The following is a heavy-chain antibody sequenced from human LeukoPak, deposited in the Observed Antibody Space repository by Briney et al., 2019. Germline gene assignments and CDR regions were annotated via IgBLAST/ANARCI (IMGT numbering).Heavy chain of an antibody. Sequence: KPSETLSLTCTVSGYSISSDYYWGWIRQPPGKGLEWIGSIYHSGSTYYNPSLKSRVTISVDTSKNQFSLKLSSVTAADTAVYYCARVLAAAEAIYYMDVWGKGTTVTVSS. J-gene: IGHJ6*03. CDR2: IYHSGST. D-gene: IGHD6-13*01. CDR3: ARVLAAAEAIYYMDV. CDR1: GYSISSDYY. V-gene: IGHV4-38-2*02.